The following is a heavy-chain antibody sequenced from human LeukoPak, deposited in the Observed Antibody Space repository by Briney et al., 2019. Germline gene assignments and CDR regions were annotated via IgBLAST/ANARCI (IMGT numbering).Heavy chain of an antibody. V-gene: IGHV1-2*02. CDR2: INPNSGGT. CDR1: GYTFTGYY. CDR3: ARFTRYYYDSSGYTPRRRYFDY. J-gene: IGHJ4*02. D-gene: IGHD3-22*01. Sequence: EASVKVSCKASGYTFTGYYTHWVRQAPGQGLEWMGWINPNSGGTNYAQKFQGRVTMTRDTSISTAYMELSRLRSDDTAAYYCARFTRYYYDSSGYTPRRRYFDYWGQGTLVTVSS.